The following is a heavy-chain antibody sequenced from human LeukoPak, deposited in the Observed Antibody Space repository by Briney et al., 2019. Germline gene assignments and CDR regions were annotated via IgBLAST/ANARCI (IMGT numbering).Heavy chain of an antibody. CDR2: ISASGGST. J-gene: IGHJ4*02. Sequence: GGSLRLSCAASGFTFSSYAMSWVRQVPGKGLEWVSGISASGGSTYYADSVKGRFTISRDNSKNTLYLQMNSLRAEDTAVYYCAKDSRRDCSGGSCYASFDYWGQGTLVTVSS. CDR1: GFTFSSYA. CDR3: AKDSRRDCSGGSCYASFDY. V-gene: IGHV3-23*01. D-gene: IGHD2-15*01.